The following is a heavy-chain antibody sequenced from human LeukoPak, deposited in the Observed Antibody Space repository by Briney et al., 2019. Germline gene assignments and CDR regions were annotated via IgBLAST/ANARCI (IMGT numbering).Heavy chain of an antibody. CDR3: ARGPYDFWSGNNWFDP. J-gene: IGHJ5*02. CDR1: GYTFTSYG. Sequence: EAPVKVSCKASGYTFTSYGISWVRQAPGQGLEWMGWISAYNGNTNYAQKLQGRVTMTTDTSTSTAYMELRSLRSDDTAVYYCARGPYDFWSGNNWFDPWGQGTLVTVSS. V-gene: IGHV1-18*01. CDR2: ISAYNGNT. D-gene: IGHD3-3*01.